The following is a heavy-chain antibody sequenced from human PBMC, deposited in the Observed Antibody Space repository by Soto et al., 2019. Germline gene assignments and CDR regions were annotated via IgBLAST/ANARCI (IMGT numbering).Heavy chain of an antibody. D-gene: IGHD4-17*01. V-gene: IGHV3-33*01. Sequence: QVQLVESGGGVVQPGRSLRLSCAASGFTFSNYGMHWVRQAPGKGLEWVALIWYDGSNTYYADSVKGRFTISRDNSKNTLFLQRNSLRAEDTAVYYCASTTATTFGWYFDLWGRGTLVTVSS. J-gene: IGHJ2*01. CDR1: GFTFSNYG. CDR3: ASTTATTFGWYFDL. CDR2: IWYDGSNT.